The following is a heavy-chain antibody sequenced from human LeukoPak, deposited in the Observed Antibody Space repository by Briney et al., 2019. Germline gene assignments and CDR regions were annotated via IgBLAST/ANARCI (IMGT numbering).Heavy chain of an antibody. CDR2: ISGSGGST. CDR3: AKLHTVQLRLWFGELLSYFQH. D-gene: IGHD3-10*01. J-gene: IGHJ1*01. Sequence: GGSLRLSCAASGFTFGSYAMSWVRQAPGKGLEWVSAISGSGGSTYYADSVKGRFTISRDNSKNTLYLQMNSLRAEDTAVYYCAKLHTVQLRLWFGELLSYFQHWGQGTLVTVSS. V-gene: IGHV3-23*01. CDR1: GFTFGSYA.